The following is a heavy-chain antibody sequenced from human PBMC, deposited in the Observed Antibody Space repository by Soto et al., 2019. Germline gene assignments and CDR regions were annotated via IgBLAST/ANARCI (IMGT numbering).Heavy chain of an antibody. V-gene: IGHV3-9*01. CDR3: AKDCIAVAGFNGMDV. Sequence: EVHLVESGGGLVQPGRSLRLSCAASGFKFDDYAMHWVRQAPGKGLEWVAGISWNSGGIVYADSVEGRFTISRDNAKRSLSLQMNSLRAEDTAFYYCAKDCIAVAGFNGMDVWGQGTTVTVSS. D-gene: IGHD6-19*01. J-gene: IGHJ6*02. CDR2: ISWNSGGI. CDR1: GFKFDDYA.